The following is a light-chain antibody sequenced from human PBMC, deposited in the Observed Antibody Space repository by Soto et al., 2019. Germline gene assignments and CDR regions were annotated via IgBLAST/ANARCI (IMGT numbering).Light chain of an antibody. J-gene: IGKJ4*01. Sequence: DIQMTQSPSSLSASVGDRVTITCQASQDISNYLNWYQQKPGKAPKLLIYDASNLETGVPSRFSGSGSGTDFTFTISSLQPEDNATYYCQQYDNLPPGLTFGGGTKVEIK. CDR2: DAS. V-gene: IGKV1-33*01. CDR3: QQYDNLPPGLT. CDR1: QDISNY.